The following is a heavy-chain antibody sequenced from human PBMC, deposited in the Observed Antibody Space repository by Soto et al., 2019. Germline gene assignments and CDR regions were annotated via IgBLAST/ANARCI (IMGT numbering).Heavy chain of an antibody. J-gene: IGHJ2*01. CDR3: AKDKGIAAAGSTFWYFDL. Sequence: EVQLVESGGGLVQPGRSLRLSCAASGFTFDDYAMHWVRQAPGKGLEWVSGISWNSGSIGYADSVKGRFTISRDNAKNSLYLQMNSLRAEDTALYYCAKDKGIAAAGSTFWYFDLWGRGTLVTVSS. CDR2: ISWNSGSI. V-gene: IGHV3-9*01. D-gene: IGHD6-13*01. CDR1: GFTFDDYA.